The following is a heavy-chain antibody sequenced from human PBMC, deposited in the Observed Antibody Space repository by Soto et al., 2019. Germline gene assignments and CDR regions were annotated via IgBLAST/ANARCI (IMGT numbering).Heavy chain of an antibody. CDR2: IKQDGSEK. CDR3: AREGPHIVGATFDY. V-gene: IGHV3-7*03. CDR1: GFTFSSYW. D-gene: IGHD1-26*01. Sequence: GGSLRLSCAASGFTFSSYWMSWVRQAQGKGLEWVANIKQDGSEKYYVDSVKGRFTISRDNAKNSLYLQMNSLRAEDTAVYYCAREGPHIVGATFDYWGQGTLVTVSS. J-gene: IGHJ4*02.